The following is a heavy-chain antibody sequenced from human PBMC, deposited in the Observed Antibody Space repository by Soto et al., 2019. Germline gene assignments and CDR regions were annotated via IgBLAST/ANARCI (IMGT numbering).Heavy chain of an antibody. V-gene: IGHV5-10-1*01. CDR1: GYSFTSYW. Sequence: RGESLKISCKGSGYSFTSYWISWVRQMPGKGLEWMGRIDPSDSYTNYSPSFQGHVTISADKSISTAYLQWSSLKASDTAMYYCASQNRIAVAGTPFSGMDVWGQGTTVTVSS. J-gene: IGHJ6*02. CDR2: IDPSDSYT. CDR3: ASQNRIAVAGTPFSGMDV. D-gene: IGHD6-19*01.